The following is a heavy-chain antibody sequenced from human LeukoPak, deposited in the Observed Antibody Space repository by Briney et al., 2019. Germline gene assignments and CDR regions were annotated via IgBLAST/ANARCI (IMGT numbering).Heavy chain of an antibody. V-gene: IGHV5-51*01. Sequence: GESLKISCKASGFTFTNYWIGWVRQMPGKGLERMGITYPDDSDTRYSPSLEGHVTISADKSSTTAYLQWSSLKASDTAIYYCARRYYDILTGYYQYFDYWGQGTLVTVSS. CDR2: TYPDDSDT. J-gene: IGHJ4*02. CDR1: GFTFTNYW. D-gene: IGHD3-9*01. CDR3: ARRYYDILTGYYQYFDY.